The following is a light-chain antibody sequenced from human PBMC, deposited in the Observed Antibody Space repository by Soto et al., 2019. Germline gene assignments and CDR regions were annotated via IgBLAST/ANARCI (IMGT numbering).Light chain of an antibody. CDR2: DVS. J-gene: IGLJ2*01. CDR1: SSDVGAYNY. Sequence: QSALTQPASVSGSPGQLITISCTGTSSDVGAYNYVSWYQQHPGKAPKLMIYDVSNRPSGVSNRFSGSKSGNTASLTISGLLAEDEADYYCSSYTSSSIVVFGGGIKVTVL. CDR3: SSYTSSSIVV. V-gene: IGLV2-14*01.